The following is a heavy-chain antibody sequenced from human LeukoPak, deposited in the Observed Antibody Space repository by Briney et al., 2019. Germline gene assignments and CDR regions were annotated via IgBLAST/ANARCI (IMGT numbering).Heavy chain of an antibody. V-gene: IGHV3-21*01. Sequence: GGSLRLSCAASGFTFSSYWMSWVRQAPGKGLEWVSSISSSSSYIYYADSVKGRFTISRDNAKNSLYLQMNSLRAEDTAVYYCARDQGYRYFDYWGQGTLVTVSS. CDR1: GFTFSSYW. D-gene: IGHD3-16*02. CDR3: ARDQGYRYFDY. J-gene: IGHJ4*02. CDR2: ISSSSSYI.